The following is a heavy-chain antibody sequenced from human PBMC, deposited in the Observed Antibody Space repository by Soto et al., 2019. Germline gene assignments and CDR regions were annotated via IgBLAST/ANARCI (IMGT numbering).Heavy chain of an antibody. D-gene: IGHD6-6*01. CDR1: GFTFSSYG. J-gene: IGHJ6*02. V-gene: IGHV3-33*01. CDR2: IWYDGSNK. CDR3: ARDESSSSSHYYYGMDV. Sequence: QVQLVESGGGVVQPGRSLRLSCAASGFTFSSYGMHWVRQAPGKGLEWVAVIWYDGSNKYNADSVKGRFTISRDNSKNTLYLQMNSLRAEDTAVYYCARDESSSSSHYYYGMDVWGQGTTVTVSS.